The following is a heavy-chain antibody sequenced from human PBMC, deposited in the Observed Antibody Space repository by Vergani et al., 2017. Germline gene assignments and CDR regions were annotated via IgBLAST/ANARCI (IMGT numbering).Heavy chain of an antibody. D-gene: IGHD4-17*01. CDR3: ARDRSQTTVTTDDAFDI. CDR2: IYYSGST. CDR1: GGSISSGGYY. J-gene: IGHJ3*02. Sequence: QVQLQESGPGLVKPSQTLSLTCTVSGGSISSGGYYWSWIRQHPGKGLEWIGYIYYSGSTYYNPSLKSRVTISVDTSKNQFSLKLSSVTAADTAVYYCARDRSQTTVTTDDAFDIWGQGTMVTVSS. V-gene: IGHV4-31*03.